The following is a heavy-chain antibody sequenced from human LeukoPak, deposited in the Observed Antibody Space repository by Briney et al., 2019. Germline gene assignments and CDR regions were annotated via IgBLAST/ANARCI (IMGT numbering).Heavy chain of an antibody. D-gene: IGHD4-17*01. Sequence: GGSLRLSCAASGFTFSSYWTSWVRQAPGKGLEWVANIKPDGSEKYCVGSVKGRFTISRDNAKNSLYLQMNSLRAEDTAVYYCARGDFDDYGDYVDAFEFWGQGTMVTVSA. J-gene: IGHJ3*01. V-gene: IGHV3-7*01. CDR3: ARGDFDDYGDYVDAFEF. CDR1: GFTFSSYW. CDR2: IKPDGSEK.